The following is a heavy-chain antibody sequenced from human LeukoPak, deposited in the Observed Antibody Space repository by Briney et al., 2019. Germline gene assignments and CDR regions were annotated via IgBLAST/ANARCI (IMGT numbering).Heavy chain of an antibody. CDR3: ARGRDGYNYWVDY. CDR1: GYTFTSYD. J-gene: IGHJ4*02. V-gene: IGHV1-8*01. Sequence: VASVKVSCKASGYTFTSYDINWVRQATGQGLEWMGWMNPNSGNAGYAQKFQGRVTMTRNTSISTAYMELSSLRSEDTAVYYCARGRDGYNYWVDYWGQGTLVTVSS. CDR2: MNPNSGNA. D-gene: IGHD5-24*01.